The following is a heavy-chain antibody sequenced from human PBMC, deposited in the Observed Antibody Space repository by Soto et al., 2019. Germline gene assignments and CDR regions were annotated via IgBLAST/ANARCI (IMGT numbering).Heavy chain of an antibody. J-gene: IGHJ5*02. CDR3: ARDLAYCAAGSCYAKWGS. Sequence: SETLSLSCTVSGGSISSGDYFWSWIRQPPGKGLEWIGFIYYSGTYYNPSLESRASISVDTSKNQFSLELTSVTAADTAVYYCARDLAYCAAGSCYAKWGSWGQGTLVTVSS. CDR1: GGSISSGDYF. CDR2: IYYSGT. D-gene: IGHD2-15*01. V-gene: IGHV4-30-4*01.